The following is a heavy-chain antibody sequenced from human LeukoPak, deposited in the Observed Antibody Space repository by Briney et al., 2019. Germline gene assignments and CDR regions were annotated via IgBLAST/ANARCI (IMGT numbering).Heavy chain of an antibody. J-gene: IGHJ4*02. CDR1: GFTFSSYV. V-gene: IGHV3-23*01. CDR3: AKDWRRGYSYGFDY. D-gene: IGHD5-18*01. CDR2: ISGSGGST. Sequence: PGGSLRLSCAASGFTFSSYVMSWVRQAPGKGLEWVSAISGSGGSTYYADSVKGRFTISRDNSKNTLYLQMNSPRAEDTAVYYCAKDWRRGYSYGFDYWGQGTLVTVSS.